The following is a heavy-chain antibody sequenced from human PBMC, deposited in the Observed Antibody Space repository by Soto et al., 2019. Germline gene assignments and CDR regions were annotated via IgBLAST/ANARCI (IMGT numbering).Heavy chain of an antibody. J-gene: IGHJ4*02. Sequence: GGSLRLSCAASGVIFSDSAMQWVRQASGKGLEWVGRIRAKAQNYATAYAASVQGRFTISRDDSKNTLYLQMNSLRAEDTAVYYCAKDQTPSGYSGYDGVYWGQGTLVTVSS. D-gene: IGHD5-12*01. CDR3: AKDQTPSGYSGYDGVY. CDR2: IRAKAQNYAT. V-gene: IGHV3-73*01. CDR1: GVIFSDSA.